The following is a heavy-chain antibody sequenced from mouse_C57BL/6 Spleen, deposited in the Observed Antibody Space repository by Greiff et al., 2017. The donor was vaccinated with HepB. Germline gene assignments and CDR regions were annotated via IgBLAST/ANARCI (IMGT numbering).Heavy chain of an antibody. V-gene: IGHV1-64*01. CDR1: GYTFTSYW. CDR2: IHPNSGST. J-gene: IGHJ2*01. D-gene: IGHD1-1*01. CDR3: ARPTVWGYFDD. Sequence: VQLQQPGAELVKPGASVKLSCKASGYTFTSYWMHWVKQRPGQGLEWIGMIHPNSGSTNYNEKLKSKATLTVDKSSSTAYMQLSSLTSEDSAVYYCARPTVWGYFDDWGQGTTLTVPS.